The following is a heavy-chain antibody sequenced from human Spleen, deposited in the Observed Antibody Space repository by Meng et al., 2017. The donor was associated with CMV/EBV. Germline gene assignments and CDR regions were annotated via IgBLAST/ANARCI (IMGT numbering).Heavy chain of an antibody. CDR3: AKDPSRYYFGMDV. Sequence: GESLKISCAASGFTFRSFGMHWVRQAPGKGLEWVAFIRFDGNNKYYANSVRGRFTISRDNARKTLFLQMNSLRGDDTAVYYCAKDPSRYYFGMDVWGQGSAVTVSS. CDR2: IRFDGNNK. J-gene: IGHJ6*02. V-gene: IGHV3-30*02. CDR1: GFTFRSFG.